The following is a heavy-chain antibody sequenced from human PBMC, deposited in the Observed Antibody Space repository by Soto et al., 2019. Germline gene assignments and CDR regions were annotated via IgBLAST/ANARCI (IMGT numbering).Heavy chain of an antibody. D-gene: IGHD1-1*01. CDR1: GDSVSSNSTA. Sequence: PSQILSLTCAISGDSVSSNSTASNWIRLSPSRGLEWLARTYYRSRWYNDYAVSVRSRITVNADTSKNQFSLQLTSVTLEDTAIYYCAGTTSHHWLYMDVWGRGTTVTVSS. V-gene: IGHV6-1*01. J-gene: IGHJ6*03. CDR3: AGTTSHHWLYMDV. CDR2: TYYRSRWYN.